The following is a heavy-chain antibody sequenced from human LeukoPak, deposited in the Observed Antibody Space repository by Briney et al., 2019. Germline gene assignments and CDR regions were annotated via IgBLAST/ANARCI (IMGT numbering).Heavy chain of an antibody. CDR1: GDSISSGDYY. D-gene: IGHD3-22*01. J-gene: IGHJ4*02. Sequence: SETLSLTCTVSGDSISSGDYYWSWIRQPAGKGLEWIGRISSSGSTNYNPSLKSRVTISVDTSKNQFSLKLSSVTAADTAVYYCASQYYYDSSGYYLPLDYWGQGTLVTVSS. CDR3: ASQYYYDSSGYYLPLDY. CDR2: ISSSGST. V-gene: IGHV4-61*02.